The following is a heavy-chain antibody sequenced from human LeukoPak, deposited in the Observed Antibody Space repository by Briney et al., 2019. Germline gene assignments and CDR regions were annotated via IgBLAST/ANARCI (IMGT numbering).Heavy chain of an antibody. J-gene: IGHJ6*03. CDR1: GLTLSRYA. V-gene: IGHV3-23*01. CDR2: ISPTGDST. Sequence: GGSLRLSCGASGLTLSRYAVNWVRQAPGRGLEWVSYISPTGDSTLNAEPVKGRFSVSRDNSKNMVYLQMDGLRAEDTATYFCVRKFYFYMDVWGKGTTVTASS. CDR3: VRKFYFYMDV.